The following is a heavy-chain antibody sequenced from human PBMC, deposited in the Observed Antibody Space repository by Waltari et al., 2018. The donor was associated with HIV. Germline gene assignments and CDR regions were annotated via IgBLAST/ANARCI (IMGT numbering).Heavy chain of an antibody. J-gene: IGHJ6*02. D-gene: IGHD2-2*01. CDR3: ARHCSVTSCYYQGMDV. Sequence: QLQLQESGPGLVKPSETLSLTCTVSGGPISSSSYYWGWIRQPPGKGLEWIGTIYYSVSTSYTPSLWSRLSISVSTSKNQFSLKLSSVTAADTAMYYCARHCSVTSCYYQGMDVWGQGTTVTVSS. CDR1: GGPISSSSYY. V-gene: IGHV4-39*01. CDR2: IYYSVST.